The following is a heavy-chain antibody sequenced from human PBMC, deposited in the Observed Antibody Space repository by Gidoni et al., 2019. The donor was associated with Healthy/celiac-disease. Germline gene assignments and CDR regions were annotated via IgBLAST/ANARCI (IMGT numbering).Heavy chain of an antibody. D-gene: IGHD6-6*01. Sequence: QLQLQESGPGLVMPSETLYLTCTVSGGSISSSSYYWGWIRQPPGKGLEWIGSIYYSGSTYYNPSLKSRVTISVETSKNQFSLKLSSVTAADTAVYYCARDLVPGTMFSDWGQGTLVTVSS. V-gene: IGHV4-39*07. CDR3: ARDLVPGTMFSD. CDR2: IYYSGST. J-gene: IGHJ4*02. CDR1: GGSISSSSYY.